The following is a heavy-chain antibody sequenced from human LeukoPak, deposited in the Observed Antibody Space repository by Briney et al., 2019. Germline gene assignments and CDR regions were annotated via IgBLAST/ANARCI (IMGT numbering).Heavy chain of an antibody. J-gene: IGHJ6*02. CDR2: ISSSSSTI. D-gene: IGHD5-24*01. CDR3: ARVSTKMGYYGMDV. CDR1: GFTLSSYE. Sequence: GGSLRLSCAASGFTLSSYEMNWVRQAPGKGLEWVSYISSSSSTIYYADSVKGRFTISRDNAKNSLYLQMNSLRDEDTAVYYCARVSTKMGYYGMDVWGQGTTVTVSS. V-gene: IGHV3-48*02.